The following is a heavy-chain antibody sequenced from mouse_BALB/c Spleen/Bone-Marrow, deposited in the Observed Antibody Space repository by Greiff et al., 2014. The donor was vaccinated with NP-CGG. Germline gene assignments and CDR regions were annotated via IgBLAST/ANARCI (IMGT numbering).Heavy chain of an antibody. CDR3: AKHAYYGHSDY. CDR2: INPNSRTI. J-gene: IGHJ2*01. D-gene: IGHD2-10*01. V-gene: IGHV4-1*02. CDR1: GFDFSGYW. Sequence: EVQGVESGGGLVQPGGSLKLSCAASGFDFSGYWMSWVRQAPGKGLQWIGEINPNSRTINYATSLKDKFIISRDNAKNTLYLQMKKVTSEDTALYYCAKHAYYGHSDYWGQGTTLTVSS.